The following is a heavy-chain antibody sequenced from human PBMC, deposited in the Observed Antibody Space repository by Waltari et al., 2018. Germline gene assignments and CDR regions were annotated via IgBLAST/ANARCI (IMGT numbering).Heavy chain of an antibody. CDR2: IISMFGEA. D-gene: IGHD6-6*01. V-gene: IGHV1-69*01. CDR3: ARGVEYSTASWLDF. CDR1: GCTFNTHG. Sequence: QVQLVQSGAEVKKPGSSVTVSCKASGCTFNTHGINWVRQAPGQGLEWMGGIISMFGEANYAHKFRGRVTITADEPTSTAYMELTSLTSKDTAVYYCARGVEYSTASWLDFWGSGTLVTVSS. J-gene: IGHJ4*01.